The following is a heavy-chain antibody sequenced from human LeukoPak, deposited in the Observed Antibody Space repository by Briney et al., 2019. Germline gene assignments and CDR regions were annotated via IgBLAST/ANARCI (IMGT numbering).Heavy chain of an antibody. J-gene: IGHJ4*02. V-gene: IGHV3-11*06. CDR1: GFTFSGYF. Sequence: GGSLRLSCAASGFTFSGYFMNWSRQAPGKGLEWVSYISPGSDYTNYADSVKGRFTISRDNAKNSLYLQMNSLGAEDTAVYFCARSGYSGYDPDYWGQGTLVTVSS. D-gene: IGHD5-12*01. CDR2: ISPGSDYT. CDR3: ARSGYSGYDPDY.